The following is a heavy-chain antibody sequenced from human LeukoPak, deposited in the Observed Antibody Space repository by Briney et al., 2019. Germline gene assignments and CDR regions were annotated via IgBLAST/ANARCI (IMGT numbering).Heavy chain of an antibody. Sequence: PRGSLRLSCAASGFTFSNYAMHWVRQAPGKRLEWVAFIRYDGTDKYYADSVKGRFTISRDNSKNTLYLQMNSLRAEDTAVYYCAKRGPLPLLTTGYWGQGTLVTVSS. D-gene: IGHD3-10*01. CDR1: GFTFSNYA. CDR3: AKRGPLPLLTTGY. CDR2: IRYDGTDK. V-gene: IGHV3-30*02. J-gene: IGHJ4*02.